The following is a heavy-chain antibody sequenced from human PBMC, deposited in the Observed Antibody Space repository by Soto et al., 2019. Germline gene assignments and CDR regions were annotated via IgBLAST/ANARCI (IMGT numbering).Heavy chain of an antibody. Sequence: SETLSLTCTVSGGSISSGGYYWSWIRQHPGKGLEWIGYIYYSGSTYYNPSLKSRVTISVDTSKNQFSLKLSSVTAADTAVYYCARERTRKLIGTSSRDWFDPWGQGTLVTVSS. CDR1: GGSISSGGYY. CDR3: ARERTRKLIGTSSRDWFDP. J-gene: IGHJ5*02. CDR2: IYYSGST. V-gene: IGHV4-31*03. D-gene: IGHD2-2*01.